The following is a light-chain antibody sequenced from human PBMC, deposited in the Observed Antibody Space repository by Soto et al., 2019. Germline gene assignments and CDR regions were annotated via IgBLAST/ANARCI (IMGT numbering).Light chain of an antibody. Sequence: QSALTQPPSASGSPGQSVTISCTGTSSDVGGYTYVSWYQQHPGKAPKLMIYEVSKRPSGVPDRFSGSKSGNTASLTVSGLRAEDEADYYCSSYAGSNRVFGTGTKLTVL. CDR3: SSYAGSNRV. CDR1: SSDVGGYTY. CDR2: EVS. V-gene: IGLV2-8*01. J-gene: IGLJ1*01.